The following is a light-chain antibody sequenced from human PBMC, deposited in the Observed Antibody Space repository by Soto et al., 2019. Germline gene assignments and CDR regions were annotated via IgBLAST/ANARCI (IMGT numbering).Light chain of an antibody. J-gene: IGKJ1*01. CDR3: QQRSNWPPWT. CDR2: DAS. CDR1: QSISSY. V-gene: IGKV3-11*01. Sequence: TQSPSSLSASVGDRVTITCRASQSISSYLNWYQQKPGQAPRLLIYDASNRATGIPARFSGSGSGTDFTLTISSLEPEDFAVYYCQQRSNWPPWTFGQGTKVEIK.